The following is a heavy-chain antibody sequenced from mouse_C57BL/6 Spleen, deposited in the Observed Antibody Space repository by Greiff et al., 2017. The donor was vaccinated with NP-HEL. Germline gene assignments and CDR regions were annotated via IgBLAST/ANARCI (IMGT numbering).Heavy chain of an antibody. V-gene: IGHV1-26*01. CDR1: GYTFTDYY. Sequence: VQLQQSGPELVKPGASVKISCKASGYTFTDYYMNWVKQSHGKSLEWIGDINPNNGGTSYNQKFKGKATLTVDKSSSTAYMELRSLTSEDSAVYYCARGAYYYGSSYLAWFAYWGQGTLVTVSA. CDR3: ARGAYYYGSSYLAWFAY. J-gene: IGHJ3*01. CDR2: INPNNGGT. D-gene: IGHD1-1*01.